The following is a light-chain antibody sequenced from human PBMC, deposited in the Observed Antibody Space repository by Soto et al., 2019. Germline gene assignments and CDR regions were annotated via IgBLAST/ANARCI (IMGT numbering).Light chain of an antibody. V-gene: IGLV2-14*01. Sequence: QSGLTHPASRSGTPGQSITISCTVTSSDVGSYNYVSWYQQHPGKAPKLMIYEVSNRPSGVSNRFSGSKSGNTASLTISGLQAEDGADYYCSAYTSSSTLDVFGTGTKVTVL. CDR1: SSDVGSYNY. J-gene: IGLJ1*01. CDR2: EVS. CDR3: SAYTSSSTLDV.